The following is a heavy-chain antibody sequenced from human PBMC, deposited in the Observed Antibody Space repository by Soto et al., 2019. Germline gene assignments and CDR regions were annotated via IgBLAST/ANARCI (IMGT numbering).Heavy chain of an antibody. CDR1: GGSFSGYY. J-gene: IGHJ4*02. Sequence: SETLSLTCAVYGGSFSGYYWSWIRQPPGKGLEWIGEINHSGSTNYNPSLKSRVTISVDTSKNQFSLKLSSVTAADTAVYYCARGRRSSSFHHHDYWGQGTLVTVSS. D-gene: IGHD6-13*01. V-gene: IGHV4-34*01. CDR3: ARGRRSSSFHHHDY. CDR2: INHSGST.